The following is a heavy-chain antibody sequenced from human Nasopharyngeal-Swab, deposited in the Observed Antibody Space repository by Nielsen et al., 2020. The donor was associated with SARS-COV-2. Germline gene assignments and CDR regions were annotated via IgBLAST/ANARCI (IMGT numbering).Heavy chain of an antibody. Sequence: GGSLRLSCAASGFTFSSYAMSWVRQAPGKGLEWVSAISGSGGSTYYADSVKGRFTISRDNSKNTLYLQMNSLRAGDTAVYYCAKDLRVRGVIINAFDIWGQGTMVTVSS. D-gene: IGHD3-10*01. CDR2: ISGSGGST. CDR3: AKDLRVRGVIINAFDI. J-gene: IGHJ3*02. V-gene: IGHV3-23*01. CDR1: GFTFSSYA.